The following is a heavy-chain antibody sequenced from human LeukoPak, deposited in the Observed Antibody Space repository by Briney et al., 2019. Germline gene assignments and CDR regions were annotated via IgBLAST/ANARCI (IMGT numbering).Heavy chain of an antibody. V-gene: IGHV3-30*18. D-gene: IGHD3-10*01. J-gene: IGHJ4*02. CDR2: ISYDESNK. CDR3: AKDATVRGVTQSLFDY. Sequence: PGRSLRLSCAASGFTFSSYGMHWVRQAPGKGLEWVAVISYDESNKYYADSVKGRFTISRDDSKNTLYLQMNSLRAEDTAVYYCAKDATVRGVTQSLFDYWGQGTLVTVSS. CDR1: GFTFSSYG.